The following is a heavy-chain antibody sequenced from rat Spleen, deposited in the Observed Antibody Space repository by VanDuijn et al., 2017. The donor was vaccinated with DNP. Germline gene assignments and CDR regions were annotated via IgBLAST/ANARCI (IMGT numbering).Heavy chain of an antibody. CDR1: GFTFSDYN. D-gene: IGHD1-11*01. Sequence: EVQLVESGGGLVQPGRSLKLSCAASGFTFSDYNMAWVRQAPKKGLEWVATIIYDGRTYYRDSVKGRFTISRDNAKSTLYLQMDSLRSEDTATYYCATFEGRDAWGQGTSVTVSS. CDR3: ATFEGRDA. V-gene: IGHV5S10*01. J-gene: IGHJ4*01. CDR2: IIYDGRT.